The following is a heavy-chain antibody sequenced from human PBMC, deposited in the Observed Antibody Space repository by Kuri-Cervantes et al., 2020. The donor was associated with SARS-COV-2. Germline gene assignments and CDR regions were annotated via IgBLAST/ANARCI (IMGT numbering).Heavy chain of an antibody. CDR2: IYHSGST. J-gene: IGHJ6*03. Sequence: ESLKISCAVSGYSISSGYYWGWIRQPPGKGLEWIGSIYHSGSTHYKPSLKSRVTLSVDTSKNQFSLKLSSVTAADSAVYYCARSGYYSRGVTYYYMDVWDKGTTVTVSS. CDR3: ARSGYYSRGVTYYYMDV. D-gene: IGHD3-22*01. V-gene: IGHV4-38-2*01. CDR1: GYSISSGYY.